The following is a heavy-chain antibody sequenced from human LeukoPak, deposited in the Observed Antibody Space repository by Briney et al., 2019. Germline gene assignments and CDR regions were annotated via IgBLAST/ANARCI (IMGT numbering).Heavy chain of an antibody. Sequence: SEALSLTCTVSGNSISSGGYYWTWIRQHSGKGLEWIGHIHYSGSTSYNPSLKSRVTISLDTSKNHFSVKVRSATAADTAVYYCARDRGIVPAATFDYWGQGILVTVSS. CDR3: ARDRGIVPAATFDY. D-gene: IGHD2-2*01. CDR2: IHYSGST. CDR1: GNSISSGGYY. V-gene: IGHV4-31*03. J-gene: IGHJ4*02.